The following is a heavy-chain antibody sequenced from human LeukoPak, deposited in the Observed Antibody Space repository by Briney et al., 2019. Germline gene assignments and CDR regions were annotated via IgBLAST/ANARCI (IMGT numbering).Heavy chain of an antibody. CDR2: IYSGGST. D-gene: IGHD6-13*01. J-gene: IGHJ4*02. CDR1: GFTLSSNY. Sequence: PGGSLRLSCAASGFTLSSNYMSWVRQAPGKGLEWASVIYSGGSTYYADSVKGRFTISRDNSKNTLYLQMNGLRAEDTAVYYCASTGYSSSWYAGDYWGQGTLVTVSS. V-gene: IGHV3-53*01. CDR3: ASTGYSSSWYAGDY.